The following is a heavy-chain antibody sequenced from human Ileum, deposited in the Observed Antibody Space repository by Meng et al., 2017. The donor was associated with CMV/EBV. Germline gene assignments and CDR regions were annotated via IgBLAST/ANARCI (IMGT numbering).Heavy chain of an antibody. Sequence: GESLKISCAASGFTFSSYAMSWVRQAPGKGLEWVSAISGSGGSTYYADSVKGRFTISRDNSKNTLYLQMNSLRAEDTAVYYCTQTSGRNCRSGSCYSFDYWGQGTLVTVSS. CDR2: ISGSGGST. J-gene: IGHJ4*02. CDR3: TQTSGRNCRSGSCYSFDY. CDR1: GFTFSSYA. V-gene: IGHV3-23*01. D-gene: IGHD2-15*01.